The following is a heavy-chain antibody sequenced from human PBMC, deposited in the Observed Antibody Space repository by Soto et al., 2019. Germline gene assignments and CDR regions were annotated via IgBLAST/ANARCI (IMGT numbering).Heavy chain of an antibody. Sequence: QVQLVESGGGVVQPGRSLRLSCAASGFTFDTYALHWVRKAPGSGLEWAALISFDGNNNYYADSVKGRFTISRDNSENTLYLQMNSLGVDDTAGNYCARVMIRLQTPGGAFDLWGQGTIVTVSS. J-gene: IGHJ3*01. CDR3: ARVMIRLQTPGGAFDL. CDR2: ISFDGNNN. V-gene: IGHV3-30-3*01. CDR1: GFTFDTYA. D-gene: IGHD3-22*01.